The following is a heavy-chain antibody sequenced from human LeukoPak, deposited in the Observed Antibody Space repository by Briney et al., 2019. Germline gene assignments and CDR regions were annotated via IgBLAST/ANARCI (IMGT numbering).Heavy chain of an antibody. CDR1: AGSISTYY. Sequence: SETLSLTCSLSAGSISTYYWSWIRQPPGKGLEWIGYIYYSGSTYYNPSLKSRVTMSVDTSKNQFSLKVTSVTAADTAVYYCARWIAATSHFDPWGRGALVTVSS. CDR2: IYYSGST. V-gene: IGHV4-59*01. CDR3: ARWIAATSHFDP. J-gene: IGHJ5*02. D-gene: IGHD6-13*01.